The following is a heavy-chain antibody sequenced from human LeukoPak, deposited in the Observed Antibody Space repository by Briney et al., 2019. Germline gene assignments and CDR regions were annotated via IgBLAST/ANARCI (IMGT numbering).Heavy chain of an antibody. CDR1: GFTLSGYW. Sequence: GGSLRLSCAASGFTLSGYWMSWVRRAPGKGLEWVANIKQDGDEKYYVDSVKGRFTISRDNAKNSAYLQLNSLRVEDTAVYYCAKNRGAGSHYYYHMNVWGKGTTVTVSS. D-gene: IGHD1-26*01. V-gene: IGHV3-7*03. CDR2: IKQDGDEK. J-gene: IGHJ6*03. CDR3: AKNRGAGSHYYYHMNV.